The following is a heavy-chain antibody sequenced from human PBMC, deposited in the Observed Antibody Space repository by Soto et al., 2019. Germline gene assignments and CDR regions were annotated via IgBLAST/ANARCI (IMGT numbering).Heavy chain of an antibody. J-gene: IGHJ3*02. CDR2: IWYDGSNK. CDR1: GVPFSSYG. V-gene: IGHV3-33*01. CDR3: AREYYDILTGYSKDAFDI. Sequence: PGGSLRLSCAASGVPFSSYGMHWVRQAPGKGLEWVAVIWYDGSNKYYADSVKGRFTISRDNSKNTLYLQMNSLRAEDTAVYYCAREYYDILTGYSKDAFDIWGQGTMVTVSS. D-gene: IGHD3-9*01.